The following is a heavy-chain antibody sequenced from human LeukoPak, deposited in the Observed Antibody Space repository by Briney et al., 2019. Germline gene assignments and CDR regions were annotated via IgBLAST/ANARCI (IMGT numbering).Heavy chain of an antibody. CDR3: ARGRVTTAYAFDI. J-gene: IGHJ3*02. D-gene: IGHD4-11*01. CDR1: GGSISSSSYY. Sequence: PSETLSLTRTVSGGSISSSSYYWGWIRQPPGKGLEWIGSIYYSGSTYYNPSLKSRVTISVDTSKNQFSLKLSSVTAADTAVYYCARGRVTTAYAFDIWGQGTMVTVSS. V-gene: IGHV4-39*07. CDR2: IYYSGST.